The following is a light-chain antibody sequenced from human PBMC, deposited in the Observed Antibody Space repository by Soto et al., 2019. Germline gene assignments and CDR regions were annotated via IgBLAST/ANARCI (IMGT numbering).Light chain of an antibody. CDR1: QSVSSN. V-gene: IGKV3D-15*01. J-gene: IGKJ2*01. CDR3: HQYDDGPYT. CDR2: GAS. Sequence: EILMTQSPATLSVSPGERATLSCRASQSVSSNLAWYQQKPGQAPRLLIYGASSRATGIPDRFSGSGSGTEFTLTISSLQSEDFAVYYCHQYDDGPYTFGQGTKVDIK.